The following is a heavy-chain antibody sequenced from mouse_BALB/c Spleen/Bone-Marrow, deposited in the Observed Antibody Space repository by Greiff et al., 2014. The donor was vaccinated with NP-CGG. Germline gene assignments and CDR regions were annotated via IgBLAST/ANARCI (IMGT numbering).Heavy chain of an antibody. D-gene: IGHD2-3*01. CDR2: IDPASGNT. Sequence: VQLKESGADLVKPGASVKLSCTTSGFNIKDTFMHWVKQRPEQGLEWIGRIDPASGNTKYDPKFQGKATITADTSSNKVSLQLSGLTSEDTDVYYCAHDAPFTYWGQGTLVTVSA. CDR1: GFNIKDTF. CDR3: AHDAPFTY. J-gene: IGHJ3*01. V-gene: IGHV14-3*02.